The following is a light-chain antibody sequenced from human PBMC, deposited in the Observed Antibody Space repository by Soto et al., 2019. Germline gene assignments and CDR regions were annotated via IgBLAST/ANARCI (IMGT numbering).Light chain of an antibody. CDR3: QRDDNSSWT. J-gene: IGKJ1*01. V-gene: IGKV3-20*01. Sequence: DIVLTQSPGTLSLSPGDRATLSCSASQSDGSNYLAWYQQKPGQAPRLLIYGTSSRAAGIPDRFTGSGSGTDFTLTISRLEPEDFAVYYCQRDDNSSWTFGPGTKVDI. CDR1: QSDGSNY. CDR2: GTS.